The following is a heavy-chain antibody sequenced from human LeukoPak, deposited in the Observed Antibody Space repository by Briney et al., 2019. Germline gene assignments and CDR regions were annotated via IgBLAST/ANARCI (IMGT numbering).Heavy chain of an antibody. CDR1: GFTFSSYG. CDR3: AKDRASSGWYGSYYYYGMDV. V-gene: IGHV3-30*18. Sequence: PGRSLRLSCAASGFTFSSYGMHWVRQAPGKGLEWVAVISYDGSNKYYADPVKGRFTISRDNSKNTLYLQMNSPRAEDTAVYYCAKDRASSGWYGSYYYYGMDVWGKGTTVTVSS. D-gene: IGHD6-19*01. J-gene: IGHJ6*04. CDR2: ISYDGSNK.